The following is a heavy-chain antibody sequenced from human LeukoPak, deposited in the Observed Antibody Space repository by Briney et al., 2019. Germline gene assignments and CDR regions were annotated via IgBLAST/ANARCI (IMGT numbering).Heavy chain of an antibody. V-gene: IGHV4-38-2*02. D-gene: IGHD1-26*01. J-gene: IGHJ5*02. CDR3: AREWATYHNWYDP. Sequence: PSETLSLTCTVSGYTVETGYYWAWLRQPPGNGLEWIGSIYRSATTYYNPSLKSRVLISMDMSKNEVSLSLTSVTAADTAVYYCAREWATYHNWYDPWGQGTLVIVSS. CDR2: IYRSATT. CDR1: GYTVETGYY.